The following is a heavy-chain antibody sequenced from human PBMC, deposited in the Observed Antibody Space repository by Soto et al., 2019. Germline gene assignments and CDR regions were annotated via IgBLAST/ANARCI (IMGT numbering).Heavy chain of an antibody. D-gene: IGHD2-2*01. CDR1: GFTFSSYA. CDR2: ISGSGGST. CDR3: AKTRHIVVVPAANNWFDP. Sequence: GGSLRLSCAASGFTFSSYAMSWVRQAPGKGLEWVSAISGSGGSTYYADSVKGRFTISRDNSKNTLYLQMNSLRAEDTAVYYFAKTRHIVVVPAANNWFDPWGQGTLVTVSS. J-gene: IGHJ5*02. V-gene: IGHV3-23*01.